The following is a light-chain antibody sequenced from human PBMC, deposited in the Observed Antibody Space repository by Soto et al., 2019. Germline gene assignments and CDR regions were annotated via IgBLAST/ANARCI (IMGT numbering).Light chain of an antibody. CDR2: KAS. CDR3: QQYNSYPWT. CDR1: QSISSW. Sequence: DIPMTRCLCTLSPSVGDRVTVTCRASQSISSWLAWYQQKPGKAPKLLIYKASSLESGVPSRFSGSGSGTEFTLTISSLQPDDFATYYCQQYNSYPWTFGQGTKVDIK. J-gene: IGKJ1*01. V-gene: IGKV1-5*03.